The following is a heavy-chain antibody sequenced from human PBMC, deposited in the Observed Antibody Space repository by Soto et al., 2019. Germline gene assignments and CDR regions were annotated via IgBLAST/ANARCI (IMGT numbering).Heavy chain of an antibody. J-gene: IGHJ4*02. CDR1: GGSISSGGYY. V-gene: IGHV4-31*03. CDR2: IYYSGST. D-gene: IGHD3-3*01. Sequence: QVQLQESGPGLVKPSQTLSLTCTVSGGSISSGGYYWSWIRQHPGKGLEWIGYIYYSGSTYYNPSLKSRVTISVDTSKTQFSLKLSSVTAADTAVYYCARTYYDFWSGQSTSYYFDYWGQGTLVTVSS. CDR3: ARTYYDFWSGQSTSYYFDY.